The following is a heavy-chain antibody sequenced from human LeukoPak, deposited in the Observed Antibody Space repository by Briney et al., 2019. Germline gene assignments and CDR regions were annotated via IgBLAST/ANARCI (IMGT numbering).Heavy chain of an antibody. V-gene: IGHV1-18*01. CDR1: GYTFTSYG. CDR3: ARDRAGTIFGVVIALDN. Sequence: ASVKVSCKAFGYTFTSYGISWLGQAPGQGLEWMGWISAYNGNTIYAQKLQGRVTMTTDTSTSTAYMELRSLISDDTAVYYCARDRAGTIFGVVIALDNWGQGTLVTVYS. J-gene: IGHJ4*02. D-gene: IGHD3-3*01. CDR2: ISAYNGNT.